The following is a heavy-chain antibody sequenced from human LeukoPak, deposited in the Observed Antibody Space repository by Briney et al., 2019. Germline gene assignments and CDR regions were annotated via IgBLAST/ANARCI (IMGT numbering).Heavy chain of an antibody. CDR3: ARDSHRTLDI. D-gene: IGHD1-14*01. CDR2: ISYDGSNK. Sequence: GRSLRHSCAASGFTFSSYAMHWVRQAPGKGLEWVAVISYDGSNKYYADSVKGRFTISRDNSKNTLYLQMNSLRAEDTAVYYCARDSHRTLDIWGQGTMVTVSS. J-gene: IGHJ3*02. V-gene: IGHV3-30-3*01. CDR1: GFTFSSYA.